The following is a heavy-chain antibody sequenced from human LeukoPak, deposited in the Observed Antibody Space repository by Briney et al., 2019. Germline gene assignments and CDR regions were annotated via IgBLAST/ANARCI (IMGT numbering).Heavy chain of an antibody. Sequence: PGGSLRLSCAASGFMFSSNWMSWVRLAPGKGLEWVANIKEDGTETYYVDSVKGRFTISRDNAKNSLYLQMNSLRAEDTAVYYCARGRYCSSISCRTELDYWGQGTLVTVSS. CDR3: ARGRYCSSISCRTELDY. CDR1: GFMFSSNW. V-gene: IGHV3-7*01. D-gene: IGHD2-2*01. CDR2: IKEDGTET. J-gene: IGHJ4*02.